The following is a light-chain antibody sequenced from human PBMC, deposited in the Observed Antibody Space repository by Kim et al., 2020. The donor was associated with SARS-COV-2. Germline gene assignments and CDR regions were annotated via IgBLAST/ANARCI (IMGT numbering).Light chain of an antibody. CDR2: KDS. CDR1: ALPKQY. Sequence: SYELTQPPSVSVSPGQTARITCSGDALPKQYAYWYQQKPGQAPVLVIYKDSERHSGIPERFSGSSSGTTVTLTISGVQAEDEADYYCQSADSSGTFYVFG. CDR3: QSADSSGTFYV. J-gene: IGLJ1*01. V-gene: IGLV3-25*03.